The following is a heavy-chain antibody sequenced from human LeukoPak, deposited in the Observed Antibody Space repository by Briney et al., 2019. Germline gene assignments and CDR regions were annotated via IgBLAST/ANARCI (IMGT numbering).Heavy chain of an antibody. CDR2: VSGGGGST. V-gene: IGHV3-23*01. J-gene: IGHJ4*02. CDR3: VARSGQLPYYFDY. CDR1: GFTVRSYG. D-gene: IGHD6-25*01. Sequence: GGSLRLSCAVSGFTVRSYGMSWVRQAPGKGLEWVSAVSGGGGSTYYVDSMKGRFTISRDNSKNTLYLQMNSLRADDTALYYCVARSGQLPYYFDYWGQGTLVTVSS.